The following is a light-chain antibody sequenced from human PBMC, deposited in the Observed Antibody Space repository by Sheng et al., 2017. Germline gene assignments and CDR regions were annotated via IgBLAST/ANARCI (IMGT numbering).Light chain of an antibody. J-gene: IGLJ1*01. Sequence: QSALTQPASVSGSPGQSITISCTGTSSDVGGYNYVSWYQQHPGKAPKLMIYDVSNRPSGVSNRFSGSKSGNTASLTISGLQAEDEADYYCSSYADASVFVFGTGTKVTVL. CDR1: SSDVGGYNY. CDR3: SSYADASVFV. V-gene: IGLV2-14*03. CDR2: DVS.